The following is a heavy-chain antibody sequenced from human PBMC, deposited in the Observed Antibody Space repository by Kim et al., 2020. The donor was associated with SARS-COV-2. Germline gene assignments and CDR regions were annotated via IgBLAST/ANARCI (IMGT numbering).Heavy chain of an antibody. CDR2: MYYSANT. D-gene: IGHD2-15*01. V-gene: IGHV4-39*01. J-gene: IGHJ5*02. CDR1: GGSFTRSSFY. CDR3: ARHGGGCSRETCSSHWFDP. Sequence: SETLSLTCSVSGGSFTRSSFYCAWIRQPPGMGLEWIGSMYYSANTYYNPSLESRVTMSVDTSKNTFSLNLTSVTAADAGVYYCARHGGGCSRETCSSHWFDPWGQGTLVTVSS.